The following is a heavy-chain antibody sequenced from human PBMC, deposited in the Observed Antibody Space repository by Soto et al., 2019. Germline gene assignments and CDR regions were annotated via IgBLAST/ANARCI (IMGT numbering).Heavy chain of an antibody. Sequence: GGSLTLSCAASGFSFSSCSMNWVRQAPGKGLVWVSRINSNSSYISYADSVKGRFNITRDNAKNTLYLQMNSLRAEDTAVYYCARDPSRTYYYYGMDVWGQGTTVTVSS. V-gene: IGHV3-74*01. CDR1: GFSFSSCS. J-gene: IGHJ6*02. CDR3: ARDPSRTYYYYGMDV. CDR2: INSNSSYI.